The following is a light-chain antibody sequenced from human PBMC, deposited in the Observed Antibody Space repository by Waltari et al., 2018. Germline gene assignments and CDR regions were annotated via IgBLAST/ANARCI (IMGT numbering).Light chain of an antibody. CDR1: QSIGTY. J-gene: IGKJ1*01. V-gene: IGKV3-11*01. CDR2: YAS. CDR3: QQRSGWPQT. Sequence: EIVLTQSQATLALSPGASATLSCSASQSIGTYLAWYQQTPGQAPRLLIYYASNRATGIPPRFSGSGSGTDFILTISSLEPEDFAVYYCQQRSGWPQTFGQGTNVEI.